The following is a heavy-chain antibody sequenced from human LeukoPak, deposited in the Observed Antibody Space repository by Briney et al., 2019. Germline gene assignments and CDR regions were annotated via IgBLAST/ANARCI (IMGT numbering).Heavy chain of an antibody. Sequence: GGSLRLSCAASGFTFSSYAMSWVRQAPGKGLEWVSAISGSGGSTYYADSVKGRFTISRDNSKNTLYLQINSLRAEDTAVYYCAKAFTGAVAGSRGLGYWGQGALLTVSS. CDR2: ISGSGGST. J-gene: IGHJ4*02. D-gene: IGHD6-19*01. CDR3: AKAFTGAVAGSRGLGY. CDR1: GFTFSSYA. V-gene: IGHV3-23*01.